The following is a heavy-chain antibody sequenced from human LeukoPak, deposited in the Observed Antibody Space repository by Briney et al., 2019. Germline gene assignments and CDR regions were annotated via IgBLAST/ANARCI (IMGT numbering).Heavy chain of an antibody. Sequence: SETLSLTCAVYGGSFSGYYWSWIRQPPGKGLEWIGEINHSGNTNSNPSLKSRVTMSVDTSKNQFSLKLSSVTAADTAVYYCARVGAKLWFGESASAAAGYYFDYWGQGTLVTVSS. V-gene: IGHV4-34*01. J-gene: IGHJ4*02. CDR1: GGSFSGYY. CDR2: INHSGNT. D-gene: IGHD3-10*01. CDR3: ARVGAKLWFGESASAAAGYYFDY.